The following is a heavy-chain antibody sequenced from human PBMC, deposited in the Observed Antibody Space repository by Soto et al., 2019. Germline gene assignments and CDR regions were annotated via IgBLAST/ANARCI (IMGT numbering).Heavy chain of an antibody. V-gene: IGHV1-18*01. J-gene: IGHJ4*02. CDR3: TRGKSIAGAEGY. CDR2: ISAINGAT. CDR1: GYTFATYG. D-gene: IGHD6-19*01. Sequence: QVQLVQSGGEVRKPGASVQVSCKASGYTFATYGVSWVRQAPGQGLEWVGWISAINGATSSAQKLQDRVIMTTDTSTSTAFMEVRSLRSDDTAISDCTRGKSIAGAEGYWGQGTRVTVSS.